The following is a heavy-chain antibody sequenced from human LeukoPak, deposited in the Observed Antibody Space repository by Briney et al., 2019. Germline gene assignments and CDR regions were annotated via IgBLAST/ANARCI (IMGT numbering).Heavy chain of an antibody. CDR1: GFTFSSYG. V-gene: IGHV3-30*02. CDR2: IRYDGSNK. D-gene: IGHD4-17*01. CDR3: AIYGDYVVDYFDY. J-gene: IGHJ4*02. Sequence: PGGSLRLSCAASGFTFSSYGMHWVRQAPGKGLEWVAFIRYDGSNKYYADSVKGRFTISRDNSKNTLYLQMNSLRAEDTAVYYCAIYGDYVVDYFDYWGQGTLVTASS.